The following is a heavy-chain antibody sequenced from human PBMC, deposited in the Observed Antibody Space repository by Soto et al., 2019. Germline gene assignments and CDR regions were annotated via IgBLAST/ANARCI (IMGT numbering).Heavy chain of an antibody. Sequence: ASVKVSCKASGGTFSSYAISWVRQAPGQGLEWMGGIIPIFGTANYAQKFQGRVTITADESTSTAYMELSSLRSEDTAVYYCARGWGDYDILTGYYIGYYYYGMDVWGQGTTVTVSS. J-gene: IGHJ6*02. CDR3: ARGWGDYDILTGYYIGYYYYGMDV. CDR2: IIPIFGTA. D-gene: IGHD3-9*01. CDR1: GGTFSSYA. V-gene: IGHV1-69*13.